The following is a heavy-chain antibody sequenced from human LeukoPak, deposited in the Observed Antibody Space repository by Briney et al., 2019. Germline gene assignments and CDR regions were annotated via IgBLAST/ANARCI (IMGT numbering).Heavy chain of an antibody. V-gene: IGHV3-48*02. CDR1: GFTLRGYS. Sequence: WGSLRLSCAGSGFTLRGYSMKWVRQAPGKGLGWISYISTTSSTIYYADSVRGPFTISRDNAKNLLYLQMNSLRDDDTAVYYCARDDHGDWDYWGQGTLVTVSS. CDR2: ISTTSSTI. CDR3: ARDDHGDWDY. J-gene: IGHJ4*02. D-gene: IGHD2-21*02.